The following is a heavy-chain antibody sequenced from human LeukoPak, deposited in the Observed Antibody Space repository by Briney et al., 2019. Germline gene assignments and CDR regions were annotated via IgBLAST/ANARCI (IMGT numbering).Heavy chain of an antibody. CDR1: GFTFSSYA. J-gene: IGHJ4*02. CDR2: ISGSGDRR. Sequence: GGSLRLSCGASGFTFSSYAMSWVRQAPGKGLEWVSGISGSGDRRNYADSVNGRFTISRDNSRSTLYLQMNSLTADDTAVYYCAKDDGWLCFGDWSQGTLVTVSS. D-gene: IGHD3-10*01. CDR3: AKDDGWLCFGD. V-gene: IGHV3-23*01.